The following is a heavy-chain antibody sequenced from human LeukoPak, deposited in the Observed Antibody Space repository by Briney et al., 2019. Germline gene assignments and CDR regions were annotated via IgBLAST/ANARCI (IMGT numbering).Heavy chain of an antibody. V-gene: IGHV3-23*01. J-gene: IGHJ4*02. D-gene: IGHD2-15*01. CDR3: AKDYQYCSGGSCYFDY. CDR2: ISGGGGST. CDR1: GFTFSSYW. Sequence: GGSLRLSCAASGFTFSSYWMSWVRQAPGKGLEWVSAISGGGGSTYYADSVKGRFTISRDNSKNTLYLQMNSLRAEDTAVYYCAKDYQYCSGGSCYFDYWGQGTLVTVSS.